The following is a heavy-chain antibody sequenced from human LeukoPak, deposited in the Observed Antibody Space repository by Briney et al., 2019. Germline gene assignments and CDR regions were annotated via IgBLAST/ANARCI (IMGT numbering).Heavy chain of an antibody. CDR1: GYTSTSYD. CDR2: MNPNSGNA. D-gene: IGHD6-13*01. Sequence: GASVKVSCKASGYTSTSYDINWVRQATGQGLEWMGWMNPNSGNAGYAQKFQGRIIVSRNTSISTAYMELSSLTSEDTAIYYCARIAAAGNRRLNYWGQGTLVTVAS. CDR3: ARIAAAGNRRLNY. V-gene: IGHV1-8*01. J-gene: IGHJ4*02.